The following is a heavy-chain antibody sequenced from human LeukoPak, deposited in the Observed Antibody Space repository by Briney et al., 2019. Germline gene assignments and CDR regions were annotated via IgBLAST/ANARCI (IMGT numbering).Heavy chain of an antibody. CDR3: ATPRIGGYCSSTSCYERVDAFDI. J-gene: IGHJ3*02. Sequence: GTSVKVSCKASGGTFSSYAISWVRQAPGQGLEWMGRIIPILGIANYAQKFQGRVTITADKSTSTAYMELSSLRSEDTAVYYCATPRIGGYCSSTSCYERVDAFDIWGQGTMVTVSS. V-gene: IGHV1-69*04. CDR1: GGTFSSYA. CDR2: IIPILGIA. D-gene: IGHD2-2*01.